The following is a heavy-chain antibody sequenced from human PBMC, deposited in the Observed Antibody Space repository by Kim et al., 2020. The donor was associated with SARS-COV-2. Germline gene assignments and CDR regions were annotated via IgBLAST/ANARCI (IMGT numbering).Heavy chain of an antibody. D-gene: IGHD6-19*01. J-gene: IGHJ4*02. CDR2: NT. CDR3: AREAVAGSFDH. V-gene: IGHV1-3*01. Sequence: NTRDSQNFKARVSITRDTSATTAYLELSGLRSEDTAVYYCAREAVAGSFDHWGQGTLVTVSS.